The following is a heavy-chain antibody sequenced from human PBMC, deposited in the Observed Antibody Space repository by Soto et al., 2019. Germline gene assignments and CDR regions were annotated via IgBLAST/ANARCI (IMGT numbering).Heavy chain of an antibody. CDR3: ARSVFP. V-gene: IGHV4-31*11. J-gene: IGHJ5*02. CDR2: INHSGST. CDR1: GGSISSGDYY. Sequence: PSETLSLTCAVSGGSISSGDYYWTWIRQPPGKGLEWIGEINHSGSTNYNPSLKSRVTISVDTSKNQFSLKLSSVTAADTAVYYCARSVFPWGQGTLVTVSS.